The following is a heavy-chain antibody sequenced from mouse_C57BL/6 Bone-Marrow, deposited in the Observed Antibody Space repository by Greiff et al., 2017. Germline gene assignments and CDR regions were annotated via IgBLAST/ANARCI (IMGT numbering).Heavy chain of an antibody. CDR3: ALITTVVGPYAMDY. CDR1: GYTFTSYG. Sequence: QVQLQQSGAELARPGASVKLSCKASGYTFTSYGISWVKQRTGQGLEWIGEIYPRSGNTYYNEKFKGKATLTADKSSSTAYMELRILTSEDSAVYFCALITTVVGPYAMDYWGQGTSVTVSS. CDR2: IYPRSGNT. D-gene: IGHD1-1*01. J-gene: IGHJ4*01. V-gene: IGHV1-81*01.